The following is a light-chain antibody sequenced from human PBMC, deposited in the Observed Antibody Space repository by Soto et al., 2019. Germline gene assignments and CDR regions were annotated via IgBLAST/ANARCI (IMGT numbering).Light chain of an antibody. CDR2: DVN. Sequence: QSALTQPPSASGSPGQSVTISCTGTGGDVGGYNYVSWYQQHPGKVPRLIIYDVNKRPSGVPDRFSGSKSDNTASLTVSGLQAEDEAYYYCSSYAGFNNYVFGTGNKLTVL. J-gene: IGLJ1*01. CDR3: SSYAGFNNYV. V-gene: IGLV2-8*01. CDR1: GGDVGGYNY.